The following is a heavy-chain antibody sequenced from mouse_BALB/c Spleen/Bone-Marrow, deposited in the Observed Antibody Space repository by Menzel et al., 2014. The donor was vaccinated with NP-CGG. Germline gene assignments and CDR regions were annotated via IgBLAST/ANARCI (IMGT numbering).Heavy chain of an antibody. CDR3: ARHYYGSSLFAY. V-gene: IGHV14-3*02. Sequence: EVQLQQSGAELVKPGASVKLSCTASGFNIKDTYMYWVKQRPEQGLEWIGRIDPANGNTKYDPKFQDKATITADTSSNTAYLQRSSLTSEDTAVYYCARHYYGSSLFAYWGQGTLVTVSA. CDR1: GFNIKDTY. D-gene: IGHD1-1*01. J-gene: IGHJ3*01. CDR2: IDPANGNT.